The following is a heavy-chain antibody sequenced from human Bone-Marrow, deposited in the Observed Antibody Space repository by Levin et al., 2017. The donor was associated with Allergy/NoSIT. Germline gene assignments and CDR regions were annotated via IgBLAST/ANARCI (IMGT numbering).Heavy chain of an antibody. D-gene: IGHD5-18*01. J-gene: IGHJ6*04. V-gene: IGHV3-66*02. CDR2: IYSGGDT. CDR3: ARKTGTLDTVMVLPGDV. CDR1: EFTVSRNY. Sequence: PGGSLRLSCAASEFTVSRNYMTWVRQAPGKGLEWVSLIYSGGDTDYADSVKGRFTISRDNSRNTLYLQMNSLRAEDTAVYYCARKTGTLDTVMVLPGDVWGKGTTVTVSS.